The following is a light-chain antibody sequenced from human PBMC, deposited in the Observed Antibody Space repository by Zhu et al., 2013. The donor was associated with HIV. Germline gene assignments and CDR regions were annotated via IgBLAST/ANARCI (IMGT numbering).Light chain of an antibody. CDR1: RSNIGTES. CDR2: DTN. Sequence: QFVLTQPPSASGTLGQRVTILCSGGRSNIGTESVSWYLLLPGAPPKLLIYDTNHRPSEVPARFSGSKSGTSASLAIGGLQSGDEADYYCAAWDDTLNVPVFGGGTKLTVL. V-gene: IGLV1-44*01. J-gene: IGLJ2*01. CDR3: AAWDDTLNVPV.